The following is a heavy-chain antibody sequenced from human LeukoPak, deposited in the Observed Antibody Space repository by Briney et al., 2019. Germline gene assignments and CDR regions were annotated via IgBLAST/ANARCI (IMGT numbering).Heavy chain of an antibody. D-gene: IGHD6-19*01. Sequence: KAGGSLRLSCAASGFTFSSYSMNWFRQAPGKGLEWVSSISSSSSYIYYADSVKGRFTISRDKAKNSLYLQMNSLRAEDTAVYYCARVGENRYSSGWNDYWGQGTLVTVSS. J-gene: IGHJ4*02. CDR2: ISSSSSYI. CDR1: GFTFSSYS. CDR3: ARVGENRYSSGWNDY. V-gene: IGHV3-21*01.